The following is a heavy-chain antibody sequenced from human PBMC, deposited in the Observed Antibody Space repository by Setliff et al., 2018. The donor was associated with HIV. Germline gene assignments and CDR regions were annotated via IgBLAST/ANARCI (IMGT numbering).Heavy chain of an antibody. CDR1: GFGFSGYA. V-gene: IGHV3-23*01. J-gene: IGHJ4*01. D-gene: IGHD2-15*01. Sequence: LRLSCAASGFGFSGYAMSWVRQAPGKGLQWVSAISGSGDSTYYATSVRGRFTISRDNYETTVYLQMNSLRADDTAVYYCAKRGAASGPYYFDYWGHGTLVTVSS. CDR3: AKRGAASGPYYFDY. CDR2: ISGSGDST.